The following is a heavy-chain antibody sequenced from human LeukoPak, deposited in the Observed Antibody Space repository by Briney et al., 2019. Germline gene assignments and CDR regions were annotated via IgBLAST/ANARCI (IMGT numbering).Heavy chain of an antibody. CDR3: ARLRPKTTVTTEYYMDV. J-gene: IGHJ6*03. CDR2: IYYSGST. Sequence: SETLSLTCTVSGGSISSSSYYWGWIRQPPGKGLEWIGSIYYSGSTYYNPSLKSRVTISVDTSKNQFSLKLSSVTAADTAVYYCARLRPKTTVTTEYYMDVWGKGTTVTVPS. D-gene: IGHD4-17*01. V-gene: IGHV4-39*01. CDR1: GGSISSSSYY.